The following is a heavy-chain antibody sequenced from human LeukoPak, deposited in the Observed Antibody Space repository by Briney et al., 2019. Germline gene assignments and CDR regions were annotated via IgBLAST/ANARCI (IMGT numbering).Heavy chain of an antibody. CDR1: GFKFNNYV. CDR2: ISGSGGST. Sequence: GGSLRLSCVASGFKFNNYVMNWVRQAPGKGLEWVSGISGSGGSTHYAGSVKGRFTIFRDNSKNTLYLRMNNLGADDTAVYYCARGVEPLAANTLAYWGQGTLVTVSS. V-gene: IGHV3-23*01. J-gene: IGHJ4*02. D-gene: IGHD1-14*01. CDR3: ARGVEPLAANTLAY.